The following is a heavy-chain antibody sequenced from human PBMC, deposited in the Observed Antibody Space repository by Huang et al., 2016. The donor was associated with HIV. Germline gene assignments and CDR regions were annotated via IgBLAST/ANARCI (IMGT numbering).Heavy chain of an antibody. D-gene: IGHD6-19*01. CDR2: CGTHSGKT. CDR1: GYTFDSYG. Sequence: HVQLVQSGADVKKPGASVKVSCKASGYTFDSYGINWVRQAPGQGLEWMGWCGTHSGKTNHAQKSQCRVTMTTDTTTRTAYMELRILTSDDTAVYYCARDATGYGTGWSTEFDYWGQGTLVTVSS. J-gene: IGHJ4*02. CDR3: ARDATGYGTGWSTEFDY. V-gene: IGHV1-18*04.